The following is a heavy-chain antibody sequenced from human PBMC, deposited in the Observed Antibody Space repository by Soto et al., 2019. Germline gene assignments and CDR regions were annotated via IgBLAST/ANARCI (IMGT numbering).Heavy chain of an antibody. CDR2: ISGSGGIK. CDR1: GFTFSSYA. V-gene: IGHV3-23*01. Sequence: GGSLRLSCAASGFTFSSYAMSWVRQAPGKGLEWVSAISGSGGIKYYADSVKGRFTISRDNSKNTLYLQMNSLRAEDTVVYYCAKDRDSSGWYGYWGQGTLVTVSS. CDR3: AKDRDSSGWYGY. J-gene: IGHJ4*02. D-gene: IGHD6-19*01.